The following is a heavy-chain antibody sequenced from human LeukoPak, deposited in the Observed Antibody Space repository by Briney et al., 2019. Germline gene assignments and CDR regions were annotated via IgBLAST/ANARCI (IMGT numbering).Heavy chain of an antibody. Sequence: GSLRLSCAASGFTFSSYSMNWVRQAPGKGLEWVSSISSSSYIYYADSVKGRFTISRDNAKNSLYLQMNSLRAEDTAVYDCARVGHTGIAVAGTGYWGQGTLVTVSS. D-gene: IGHD6-19*01. CDR3: ARVGHTGIAVAGTGY. CDR2: ISSSSYI. CDR1: GFTFSSYS. V-gene: IGHV3-21*01. J-gene: IGHJ4*02.